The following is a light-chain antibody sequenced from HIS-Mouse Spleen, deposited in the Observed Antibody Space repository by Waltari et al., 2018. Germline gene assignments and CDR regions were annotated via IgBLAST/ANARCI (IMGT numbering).Light chain of an antibody. CDR3: AAWDDSLSGPV. J-gene: IGLJ3*02. V-gene: IGLV1-47*01. CDR1: SSNIESNY. CDR2: RNN. Sequence: QSVLTQPPSASGTPGQRVTISCSGSSSNIESNYVYLYKQLPGTAPKLLIYRNNQRPSGVPDRFSGSKSGTSASLAISGLRSEDEADYYCAAWDDSLSGPVFGGGTKLTVL.